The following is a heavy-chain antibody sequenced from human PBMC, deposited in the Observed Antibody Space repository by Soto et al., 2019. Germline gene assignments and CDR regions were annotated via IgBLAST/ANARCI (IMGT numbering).Heavy chain of an antibody. CDR3: AKDGTFNRSSSGYGGNHYGMDV. CDR1: GFTFSSYG. CDR2: ISYDGSNK. V-gene: IGHV3-30*18. D-gene: IGHD6-13*01. J-gene: IGHJ6*02. Sequence: GGSLRLSCAASGFTFSSYGMHWVRQAPGKGLEWVAVISYDGSNKYYADSVKGRFTISRDNSKNTLYLQMNSLRAEDTAVYYCAKDGTFNRSSSGYGGNHYGMDVWGQGTTVTVSS.